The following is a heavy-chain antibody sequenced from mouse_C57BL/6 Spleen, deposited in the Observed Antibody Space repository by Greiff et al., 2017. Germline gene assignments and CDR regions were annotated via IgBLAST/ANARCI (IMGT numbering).Heavy chain of an antibody. CDR1: GYTFTSYG. D-gene: IGHD6-5*01. CDR3: ARDPIGGFAY. J-gene: IGHJ3*01. CDR2: IYPRSGNT. V-gene: IGHV1-81*01. Sequence: QVQLQQSGAELARPGASVKLSCKASGYTFTSYGISWVKQRTGQGLEWIGEIYPRSGNTYYNEKFKGKATLTADKSSSTAYMELRSLTSEDSAVYFCARDPIGGFAYWGQGTLVTVSA.